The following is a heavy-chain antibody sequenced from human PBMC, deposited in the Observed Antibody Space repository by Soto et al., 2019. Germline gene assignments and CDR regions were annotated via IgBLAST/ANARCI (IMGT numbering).Heavy chain of an antibody. CDR3: ARDVGAAKGGDAFDI. D-gene: IGHD1-26*01. Sequence: GGSLRLSCAASGFTFSSYSMNWVRQAPGKGLEWVSSISSSSSYIYYADSVKGRFTISRDNAKNSLYLQKNSLRAENTAVDYCARDVGAAKGGDAFDIWGQGTMVTVSS. CDR2: ISSSSSYI. V-gene: IGHV3-21*01. J-gene: IGHJ3*02. CDR1: GFTFSSYS.